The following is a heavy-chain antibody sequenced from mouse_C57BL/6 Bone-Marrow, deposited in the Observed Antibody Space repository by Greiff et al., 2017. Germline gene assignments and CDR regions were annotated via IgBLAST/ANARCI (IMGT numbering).Heavy chain of an antibody. CDR1: GYTFTSYW. V-gene: IGHV1-74*01. CDR3: ATSIYGSSPYYYAMDY. D-gene: IGHD1-1*01. CDR2: IHPSDSDT. Sequence: QVHVKQPGAELVKPGASVKVSCKASGYTFTSYWMHWVKQRPGQGLEWIGRIHPSDSDTNYNQKFKGKATLTVDKSSSTAYMQLSSLTSEDSAVYYCATSIYGSSPYYYAMDYWGQGTSVTVSS. J-gene: IGHJ4*01.